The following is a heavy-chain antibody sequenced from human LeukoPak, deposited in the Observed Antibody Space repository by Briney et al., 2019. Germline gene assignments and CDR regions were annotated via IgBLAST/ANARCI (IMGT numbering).Heavy chain of an antibody. V-gene: IGHV1-69*05. CDR2: IIPIFGTA. CDR1: GYTFTSYD. J-gene: IGHJ4*02. D-gene: IGHD1-26*01. CDR3: ASGYSFDY. Sequence: SVKVSCKASGYTFTSYDINWVRQAPGQGLEWMGGIIPIFGTANYAQKFQGRVTITTDESTSTAYMELSSLRSEDTAVYYCASGYSFDYWGQGTLVTVSS.